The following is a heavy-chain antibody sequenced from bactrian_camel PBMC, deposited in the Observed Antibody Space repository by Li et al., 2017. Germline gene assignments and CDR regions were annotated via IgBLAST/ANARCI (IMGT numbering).Heavy chain of an antibody. D-gene: IGHD6*01. J-gene: IGHJ4*01. V-gene: IGHV3S10*01. Sequence: VQLVESGGGSVQPGGSLRLSCAASGFTFSTYPMSWVRQAPGKGLEWVSGISSLGTTYYAESVKGRFTVSRDNAKNTLYLQMNNLQPEDTATYYCAEGRGSRGEHCYSLNYWGQGTQVTVS. CDR3: AEGRGSRGEHCYSLNY. CDR2: ISSLGTT. CDR1: GFTFSTYP.